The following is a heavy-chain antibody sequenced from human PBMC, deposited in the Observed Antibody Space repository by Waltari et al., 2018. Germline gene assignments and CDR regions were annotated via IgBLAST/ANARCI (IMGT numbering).Heavy chain of an antibody. Sequence: QVQLVQSGAEVVSRGASVRVSCRASGCSRGSQTILWVRQAPGQSLDGMAWPNPVNGDTKYSQKFQGRVSVTRDTSARTVYMDLSSLTSEDTATYYCARGATTKFYYYYYYMDVWGQGTSVTVSS. V-gene: IGHV1-3*01. D-gene: IGHD1-1*01. CDR3: ARGATTKFYYYYYYMDV. CDR2: PNPVNGDT. J-gene: IGHJ6*03. CDR1: GCSRGSQT.